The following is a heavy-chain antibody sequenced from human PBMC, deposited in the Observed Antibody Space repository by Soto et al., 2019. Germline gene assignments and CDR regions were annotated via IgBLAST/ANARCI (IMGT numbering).Heavy chain of an antibody. CDR3: ARAIGWFGELLGGYYFDY. CDR2: IYHSGST. CDR1: GGSISSGGYS. Sequence: SETLSLTCAVSGGSISSGGYSWSWIRQPPGKGLEWIGYIYHSGSTYYNPSLKSRVTISVDRSKNQSSLKLSSVTAADTAVYYCARAIGWFGELLGGYYFDYWGQGTLVTVSS. D-gene: IGHD3-10*01. J-gene: IGHJ4*02. V-gene: IGHV4-30-2*01.